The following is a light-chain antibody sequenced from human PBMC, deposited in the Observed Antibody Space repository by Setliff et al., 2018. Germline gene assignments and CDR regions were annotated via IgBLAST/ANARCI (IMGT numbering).Light chain of an antibody. J-gene: IGLJ1*01. CDR1: SRDVGSSTF. CDR3: SSYAGTNNPYV. V-gene: IGLV2-8*01. Sequence: QSALAQPPSASGSPGQSLIISCTGTSRDVGSSTFVSWYQQHPGKAPKLLIYEISKQPSGVPDRFSGSKSGNTASLTVSGLQAEDEADYYCSSYAGTNNPYVFGSGTKVTVL. CDR2: EIS.